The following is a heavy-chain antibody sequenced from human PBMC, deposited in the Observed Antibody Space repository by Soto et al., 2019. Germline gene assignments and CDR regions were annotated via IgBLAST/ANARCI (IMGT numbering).Heavy chain of an antibody. V-gene: IGHV4-59*01. CDR2: IYYSGST. CDR3: ARTLVTTLDDYYYYGMDV. CDR1: GGSISTYY. J-gene: IGHJ6*02. Sequence: PSETLSLTCTVSGGSISTYYWSWIRQPPGKGLEWIGYIYYSGSTNYNPSLKSRVTISVDTSKNQFSLKLSSVTAADTAVYYCARTLVTTLDDYYYYGMDVWGQGTTITVSS. D-gene: IGHD4-17*01.